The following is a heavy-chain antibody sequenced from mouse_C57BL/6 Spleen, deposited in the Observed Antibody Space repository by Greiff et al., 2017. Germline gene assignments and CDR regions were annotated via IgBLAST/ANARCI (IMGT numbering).Heavy chain of an antibody. CDR3: ARAGTTVVAHYAMDY. Sequence: VQLQQSGPELVKPGASVKISCKASGYAFSSSWMNWVKQRPGKGLEWIGRIYPGDGDTNYNGKFKGKATLTADKSSSTAYMQLSSLTSEDSAVYFCARAGTTVVAHYAMDYWGQGTSVTVSS. D-gene: IGHD1-1*01. CDR1: GYAFSSSW. V-gene: IGHV1-82*01. CDR2: IYPGDGDT. J-gene: IGHJ4*01.